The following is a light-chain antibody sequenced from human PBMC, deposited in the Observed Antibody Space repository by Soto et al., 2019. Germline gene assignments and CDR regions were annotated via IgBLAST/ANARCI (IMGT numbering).Light chain of an antibody. Sequence: DIQLTQSPSTLSASVGDRFTITCRASQSISNWLAWYQQKPGTAXXVLIYHASNLQSGVPSRFSGSGSGTEFTLTISSMQPDDFATYYCQQYNSYSFGQGTKVDIK. CDR2: HAS. V-gene: IGKV1-5*01. CDR1: QSISNW. CDR3: QQYNSYS. J-gene: IGKJ1*01.